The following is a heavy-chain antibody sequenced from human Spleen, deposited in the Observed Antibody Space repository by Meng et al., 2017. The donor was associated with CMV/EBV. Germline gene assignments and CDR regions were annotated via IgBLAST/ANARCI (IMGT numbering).Heavy chain of an antibody. Sequence: SETLSLTCTVSGGSISSGDYYWSWIRQPPGKGLEWIGYIYYSGSTYYNPSLKSRLTISIDTSKNQFSLKLSSVTAADTAVYYCARVKSWFGEHQLDYWGQGTLVTVSS. D-gene: IGHD3-10*01. J-gene: IGHJ4*02. CDR1: GGSISSGDYY. CDR3: ARVKSWFGEHQLDY. V-gene: IGHV4-30-4*08. CDR2: IYYSGST.